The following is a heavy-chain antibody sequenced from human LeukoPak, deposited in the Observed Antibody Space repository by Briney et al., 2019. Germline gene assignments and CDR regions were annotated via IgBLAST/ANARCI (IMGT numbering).Heavy chain of an antibody. J-gene: IGHJ4*02. Sequence: SETLSLTCTVSSGSISSSSYYWVWIRQPPGKGLEWIGYFHNSGTSTYNPSLKSRVTISADTSKNQFSLKLNSLTTADTAVYYCTRGAGWLIDYWGQGILVTVSS. V-gene: IGHV4-61*05. D-gene: IGHD3-16*01. CDR2: FHNSGTS. CDR3: TRGAGWLIDY. CDR1: SGSISSSSYY.